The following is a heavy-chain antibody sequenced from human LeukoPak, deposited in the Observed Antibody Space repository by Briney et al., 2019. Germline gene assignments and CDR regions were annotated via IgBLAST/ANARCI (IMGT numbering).Heavy chain of an antibody. CDR2: INPSGGST. D-gene: IGHD4-23*01. CDR1: GYTFTSYY. J-gene: IGHJ3*02. CDR3: ARDRIGDYGGNPDAFDI. V-gene: IGHV1-46*01. Sequence: GASVEVSCKASGYTFTSYYMHWVRQAPGQGLEWMGIINPSGGSTSYAQKFQGRVTMTRDMSTSTVYMELSSLRSEDTAVYYCARDRIGDYGGNPDAFDIWGQGTMVTVSS.